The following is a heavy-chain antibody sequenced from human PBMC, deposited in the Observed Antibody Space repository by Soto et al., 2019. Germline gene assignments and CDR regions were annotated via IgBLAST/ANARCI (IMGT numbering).Heavy chain of an antibody. D-gene: IGHD3-3*01. Sequence: PSETLSLTCTVSGGSISSYYWSWIRQPPGKGLEWIGYIYYSGSTNYNPSLKSRVTISVDTSKNQFSLKLSSVTAADTAVYYCARRYYDFRRWAYYYYYMDVWGNGTTVTAP. V-gene: IGHV4-59*08. CDR1: GGSISSYY. CDR3: ARRYYDFRRWAYYYYYMDV. J-gene: IGHJ6*03. CDR2: IYYSGST.